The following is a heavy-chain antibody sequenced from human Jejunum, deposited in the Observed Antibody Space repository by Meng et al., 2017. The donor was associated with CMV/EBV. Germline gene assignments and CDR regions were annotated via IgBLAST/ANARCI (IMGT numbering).Heavy chain of an antibody. D-gene: IGHD1-14*01. V-gene: IGHV1-2*02. CDR2: INPNSGGT. J-gene: IGHJ4*02. CDR3: ARVVMAEQQLDF. Sequence: KGSGYSFTKYFDHWVRQAPGHGMDWMGWINPNSGGTNYARKFQGRVTMTRDTSINTVYLELSSIRSDETAIYYCARVVMAEQQLDFWGQGTPVTVSS. CDR1: GYSFTKYF.